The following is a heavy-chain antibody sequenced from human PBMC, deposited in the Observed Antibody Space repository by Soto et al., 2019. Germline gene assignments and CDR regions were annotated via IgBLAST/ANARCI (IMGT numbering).Heavy chain of an antibody. Sequence: ASVKVSCKASGYTFTNYGLTWVRQAPGQGPEWVGWISAYNGNTHYAQRLQGRVAMTTDTSTSTAYMELRSLSSDDTAVYYCARPLNDILTDSYTNYFDSWGQGTPVTVSS. D-gene: IGHD3-9*01. CDR3: ARPLNDILTDSYTNYFDS. CDR2: ISAYNGNT. V-gene: IGHV1-18*01. CDR1: GYTFTNYG. J-gene: IGHJ4*02.